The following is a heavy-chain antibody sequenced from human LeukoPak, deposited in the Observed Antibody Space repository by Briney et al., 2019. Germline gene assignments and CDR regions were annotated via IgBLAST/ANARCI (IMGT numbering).Heavy chain of an antibody. CDR2: ISRSDYTI. CDR1: GFTFSNYE. J-gene: IGHJ4*02. D-gene: IGHD3-9*01. V-gene: IGHV3-48*03. CDR3: ARILGLAHDY. Sequence: GGSLRLSCAASGFTFSNYEMNWVRQAPGKGLEWISYISRSDYTIYYADSVKGRFTISRDNAKNSLYLQMNSLRAEDTAVYYCARILGLAHDYWGQGTLVTVSS.